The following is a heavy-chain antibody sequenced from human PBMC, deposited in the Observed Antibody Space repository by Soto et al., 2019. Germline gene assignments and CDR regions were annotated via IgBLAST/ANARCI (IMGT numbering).Heavy chain of an antibody. J-gene: IGHJ5*02. Sequence: QAQLVQSGAEVKRPGASVKVSCTASGYTFTGYGIAWVRQAPGQGLEWMGWISANNGKTDYAQTLQGRVTMTTDTSTTTAYMELRGLRSDATAIYYWARKIMPYDYDGRGHGGFDPWGQGTLVTVSS. CDR1: GYTFTGYG. CDR2: ISANNGKT. CDR3: ARKIMPYDYDGRGHGGFDP. V-gene: IGHV1-18*04. D-gene: IGHD3-22*01.